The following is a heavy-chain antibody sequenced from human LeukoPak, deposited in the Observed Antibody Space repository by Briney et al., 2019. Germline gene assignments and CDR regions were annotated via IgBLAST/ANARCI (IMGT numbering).Heavy chain of an antibody. J-gene: IGHJ3*02. Sequence: PVGSLRLSCAASGFTFSSYEMNWVRQAPGKGLDWVSYISSSGSTIYYADSVKGRFTISRDNAKNSLYLQMTSLRAEGTAVYFCAAFPIVAHDAFDIWGQGTMVTVSS. CDR1: GFTFSSYE. CDR3: AAFPIVAHDAFDI. V-gene: IGHV3-48*03. CDR2: ISSSGSTI. D-gene: IGHD3-22*01.